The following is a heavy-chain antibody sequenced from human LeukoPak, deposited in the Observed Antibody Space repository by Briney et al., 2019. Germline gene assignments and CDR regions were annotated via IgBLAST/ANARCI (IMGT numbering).Heavy chain of an antibody. V-gene: IGHV3-33*01. Sequence: PGGSLRLSCAASGFTFSSYGMHWVRQAPGKGLEWVAVIWYDGSNKYYADSVKGRFTISRDNSKNTLYLQMNSLRVEDTAVYYCARDLVCSGGSCGYWGQGTLVTVSS. CDR3: ARDLVCSGGSCGY. CDR1: GFTFSSYG. J-gene: IGHJ4*02. CDR2: IWYDGSNK. D-gene: IGHD2-15*01.